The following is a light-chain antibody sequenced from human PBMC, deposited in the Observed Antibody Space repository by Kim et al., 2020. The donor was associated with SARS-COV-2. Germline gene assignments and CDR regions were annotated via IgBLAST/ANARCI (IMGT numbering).Light chain of an antibody. CDR1: KLGDKY. CDR2: QDS. Sequence: SVSPGQTARNTCSGDKLGDKYARWYQQKPGQSPVLVIYQDSKRPSGIPERFSGSNSGNTATLTISGTQAMDEADYYCQAWDSSTVVFGGGTQLTVL. J-gene: IGLJ2*01. CDR3: QAWDSSTVV. V-gene: IGLV3-1*01.